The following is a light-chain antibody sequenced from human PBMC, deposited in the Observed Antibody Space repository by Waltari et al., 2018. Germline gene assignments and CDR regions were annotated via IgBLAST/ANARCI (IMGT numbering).Light chain of an antibody. CDR1: QTLFYSSNNKNY. CDR3: HQYYTTPT. V-gene: IGKV4-1*01. CDR2: WAS. J-gene: IGKJ1*01. Sequence: DIVMTQSPDSLAVSLGERATINCKSSQTLFYSSNNKNYLAWYQLKPGQPPKLLIFWASTRESGVPDRFSGSGSATDFTLTIDTLQAEDVAVYYCHQYYTTPTFGQGTKVEIK.